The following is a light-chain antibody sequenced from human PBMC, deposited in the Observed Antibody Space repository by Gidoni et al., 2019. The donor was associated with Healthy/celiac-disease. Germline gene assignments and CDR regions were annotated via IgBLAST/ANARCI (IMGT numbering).Light chain of an antibody. CDR3: QTLGTGPWV. CDR2: LNSDGSH. V-gene: IGLV4-69*01. CDR1: SGHSSYA. Sequence: QLVLTQSPSASASLGASVKLTCTLSSGHSSYAIARHQQQPEKGPRYLMKLNSDGSHSKGDGIPDRFSGSSSGAERYLTISSLQSEDEADYYCQTLGTGPWVFGGGTKLTVL. J-gene: IGLJ3*02.